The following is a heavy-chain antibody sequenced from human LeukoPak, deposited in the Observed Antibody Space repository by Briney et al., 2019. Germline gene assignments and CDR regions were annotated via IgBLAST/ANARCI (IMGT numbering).Heavy chain of an antibody. V-gene: IGHV3-33*05. J-gene: IGHJ4*02. CDR2: ISTDGKDK. CDR1: GFTLSNYA. D-gene: IGHD4-17*01. CDR3: AKETTVTTIQGYFEY. Sequence: PGGSLRLSCAASGFTLSNYAMHWVRQAPGKGLEWVTVISTDGKDKKYADSVKGRFTISRDNSKNTLYLQMNSLRAEDTAVYYCAKETTVTTIQGYFEYWGQGTLVTVSS.